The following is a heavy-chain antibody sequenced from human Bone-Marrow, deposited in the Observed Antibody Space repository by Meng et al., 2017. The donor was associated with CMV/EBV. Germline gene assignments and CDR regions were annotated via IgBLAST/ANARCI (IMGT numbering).Heavy chain of an antibody. CDR3: ARDPWRSGVTIFGVVTAPRSYYYYGMDV. J-gene: IGHJ6*02. V-gene: IGHV1-46*01. CDR2: INPSGGST. D-gene: IGHD3-3*01. CDR1: GYTFTSYY. Sequence: ASVKVSCKASGYTFTSYYMHWVRQAPGQGLEWMGIINPSGGSTSYAQKFQGRVTITTDESTSTAYMELSSLRSEDTAVYYCARDPWRSGVTIFGVVTAPRSYYYYGMDVWGQGTTVTVSS.